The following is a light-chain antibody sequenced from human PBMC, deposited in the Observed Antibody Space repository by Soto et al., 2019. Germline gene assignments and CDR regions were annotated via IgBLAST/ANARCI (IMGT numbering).Light chain of an antibody. J-gene: IGLJ1*01. Sequence: QSVLTQPASVSWSPGQSITISCTGTSSDVGGYNYVSWYQQHPGKAPKLMIYDVSNRPSGVSNRFSGSKSGNTASLTISGLQAEDEADYYCSSYTSSXSYXFGTGTKVTV. V-gene: IGLV2-14*01. CDR2: DVS. CDR3: SSYTSSXSYX. CDR1: SSDVGGYNY.